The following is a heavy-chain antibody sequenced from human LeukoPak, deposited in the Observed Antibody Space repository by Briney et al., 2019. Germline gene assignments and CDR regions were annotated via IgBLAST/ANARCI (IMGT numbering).Heavy chain of an antibody. CDR1: GYTFTGYY. Sequence: PRASVKVSCKASGYTFTGYYMHWVRQAPGQGLEWMGWINPNSGGTNYAQKFQGRVTMTRDTSISTAYMELSRLRSDDTAVYYCARTLYIAAAPGGFDYWGQGTLVTVSS. CDR2: INPNSGGT. V-gene: IGHV1-2*02. D-gene: IGHD6-13*01. J-gene: IGHJ4*02. CDR3: ARTLYIAAAPGGFDY.